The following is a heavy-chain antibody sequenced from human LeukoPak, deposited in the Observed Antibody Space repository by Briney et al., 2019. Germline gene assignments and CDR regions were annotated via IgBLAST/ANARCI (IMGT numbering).Heavy chain of an antibody. Sequence: PSETLSLTCTVSGASISSSYWSWIRQSPGKGLEWIGCMYYTGSTNYNPSLQSRVTMSIDTSKNQFSLRLSSVTAADTAVYYCARGYFDNSGYSNPFDLWGQGTLVTVSS. CDR3: ARGYFDNSGYSNPFDL. V-gene: IGHV4-59*01. CDR1: GASISSSY. J-gene: IGHJ4*02. D-gene: IGHD3-22*01. CDR2: MYYTGST.